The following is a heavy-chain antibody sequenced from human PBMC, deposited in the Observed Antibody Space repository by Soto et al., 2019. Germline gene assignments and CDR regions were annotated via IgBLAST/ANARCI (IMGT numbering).Heavy chain of an antibody. CDR1: GYTFTSYA. V-gene: IGHV1-3*05. CDR3: ARAPGGSSSFVDY. D-gene: IGHD6-6*01. Sequence: QVQLVQSGAEEKKPGASVKVSCKASGYTFTSYAMHWVRQAPGQRLEWMGWINAGNGNTKYSQKFQGRVTITRDTSASTAYMELRSLRSEDTAVYYCARAPGGSSSFVDYWGQGTLVTVSS. CDR2: INAGNGNT. J-gene: IGHJ4*02.